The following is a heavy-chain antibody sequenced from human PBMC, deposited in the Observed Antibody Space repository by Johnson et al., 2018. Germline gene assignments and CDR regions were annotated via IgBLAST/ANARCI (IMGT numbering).Heavy chain of an antibody. CDR1: GDSFATYW. CDR2: IFPGDSDT. CDR3: ARLSQQWELLGNFDY. D-gene: IGHD1-26*01. V-gene: IGHV5-51*01. Sequence: VQLVESGAEVKKPGESLKISCKGSGDSFATYWIAWVRQMPGKGPEWMGIIFPGDSDTTYSPSFQGQVTISAEKSIDTVYMQWSSLKASDTAMYYCARLSQQWELLGNFDYWGQGTLVTVSS. J-gene: IGHJ4*02.